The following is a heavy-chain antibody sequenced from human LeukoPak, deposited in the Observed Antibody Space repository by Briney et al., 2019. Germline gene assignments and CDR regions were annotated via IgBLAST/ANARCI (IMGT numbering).Heavy chain of an antibody. CDR3: ARERGSEKTMDV. CDR2: IIPIFGTA. J-gene: IGHJ6*02. CDR1: GGTFSSYA. D-gene: IGHD3-10*01. V-gene: IGHV1-69*13. Sequence: SVKVSFKASGGTFSSYAISWVRQAPGQGLEWMGGIIPIFGTANYAQKFQGRVTITADESTSTAYMELSSLRSEDTAVYYCARERGSEKTMDVWGQGTTVTVSS.